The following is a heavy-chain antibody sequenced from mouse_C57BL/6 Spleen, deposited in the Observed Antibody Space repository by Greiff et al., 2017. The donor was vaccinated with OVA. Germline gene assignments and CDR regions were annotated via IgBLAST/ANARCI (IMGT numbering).Heavy chain of an antibody. D-gene: IGHD2-3*01. CDR1: GFTFSSYA. Sequence: EVQGVESGEGLVKPGGSLKLSCAASGFTFSSYAMSWVRQTPEKRLEWVAYISSGGDYIYYADTVKGRFTSTRDKARNTLYMQMSSLKSEDTAMYYGTREGYYLWYFDVWGKGTTVTVSS. J-gene: IGHJ1*03. CDR3: TREGYYLWYFDV. CDR2: ISSGGDYI. V-gene: IGHV5-9-1*02.